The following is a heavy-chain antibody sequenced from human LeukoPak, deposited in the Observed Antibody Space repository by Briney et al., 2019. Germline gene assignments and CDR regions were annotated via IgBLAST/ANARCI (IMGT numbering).Heavy chain of an antibody. CDR3: ARDQQWFGRAFDY. D-gene: IGHD3-10*01. Sequence: GASVKVSCKASGGTFSSHAISWVRQAPGQGLEWMGWISAYNGNTNYAQKLQGRVTMTTDTSTSTAYMELRSLRSDDTAVYYCARDQQWFGRAFDYWGQGTLVTVSS. J-gene: IGHJ4*02. CDR1: GGTFSSHA. V-gene: IGHV1-18*01. CDR2: ISAYNGNT.